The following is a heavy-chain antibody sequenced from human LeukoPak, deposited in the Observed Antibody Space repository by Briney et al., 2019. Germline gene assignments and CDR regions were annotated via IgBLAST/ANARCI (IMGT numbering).Heavy chain of an antibody. CDR1: GFTFSTYN. D-gene: IGHD3-10*01. V-gene: IGHV3-74*01. CDR2: INTDGGFT. CDR3: ARGVVIGSGSLDY. Sequence: GGSLRLSCAPSGFTFSTYNLNWVRQAPGKGLVWVSRINTDGGFTNYADSVKGRFTISRDNAKNTLYLQMNSLRAEDTAFYYCARGVVIGSGSLDYWGQGTLVTVSS. J-gene: IGHJ4*02.